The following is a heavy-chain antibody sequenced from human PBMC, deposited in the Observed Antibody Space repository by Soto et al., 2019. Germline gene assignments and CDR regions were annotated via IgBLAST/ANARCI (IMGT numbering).Heavy chain of an antibody. J-gene: IGHJ6*02. Sequence: SETLSLTCTVSGGSISSGGYYWSWIRQHPGKGLEWIGYIYYSGSTYYNPSLKSRVTISVDTSKNQFSLKLSSVTAADTAVYYCARGGGGSYYYGMDVWGQGTTVTVSS. D-gene: IGHD2-15*01. CDR1: GGSISSGGYY. CDR2: IYYSGST. V-gene: IGHV4-31*03. CDR3: ARGGGGSYYYGMDV.